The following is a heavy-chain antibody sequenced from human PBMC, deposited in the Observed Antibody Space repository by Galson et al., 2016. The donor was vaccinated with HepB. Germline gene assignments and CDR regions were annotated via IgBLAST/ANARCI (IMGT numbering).Heavy chain of an antibody. V-gene: IGHV3-30*18. CDR1: VFTFSDYG. J-gene: IGHJ6*03. Sequence: SLRLSCAASVFTFSDYGMHWVRQAPGKGLEWVAVITSDGNNKYYEESVKGRFTISRDNSKNTLYLQMNTLRPEDTAGYYCAKGYYYMDVWGKGTTVTVSS. CDR3: AKGYYYMDV. CDR2: ITSDGNNK.